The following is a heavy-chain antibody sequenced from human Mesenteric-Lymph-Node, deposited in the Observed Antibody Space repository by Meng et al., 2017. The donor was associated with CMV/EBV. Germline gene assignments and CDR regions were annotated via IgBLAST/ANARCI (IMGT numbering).Heavy chain of an antibody. Sequence: CAVSGFNFSGYWMHWVRQAPGKGLVWVARIRGDGGDATYADSVKGRITISRDNAKNTLYLQMNSLRAEDTAMYYCGRDRVSGSGSLDYWGQGTLVTVSS. V-gene: IGHV3-74*01. CDR2: IRGDGGDA. J-gene: IGHJ4*02. CDR1: GFNFSGYW. D-gene: IGHD3-10*01. CDR3: GRDRVSGSGSLDY.